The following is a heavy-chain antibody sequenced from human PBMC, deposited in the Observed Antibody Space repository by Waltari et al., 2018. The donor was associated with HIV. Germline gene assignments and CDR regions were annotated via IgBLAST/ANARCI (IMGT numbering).Heavy chain of an antibody. CDR3: ARDLGDYSDTRGRAGMDV. V-gene: IGHV4-61*02. CDR2: IYTSGSA. Sequence: QVQLQESGPGLVKPSQTLSLTCSVSGGSISSGSYYWSWIRQPAGQGLEWIGSIYTSGSANYNPYLKSRVTISLDTSKNQFSLKLSSVTAADTAVYYCARDLGDYSDTRGRAGMDVWGQGTTVTVSS. J-gene: IGHJ6*02. D-gene: IGHD3-22*01. CDR1: GGSISSGSYY.